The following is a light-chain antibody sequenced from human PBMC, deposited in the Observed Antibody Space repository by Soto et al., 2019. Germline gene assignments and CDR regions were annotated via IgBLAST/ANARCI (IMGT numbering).Light chain of an antibody. V-gene: IGLV2-14*03. CDR1: SSDVGAYNY. J-gene: IGLJ1*01. Sequence: QSALTQPASVSGSPGQSITISCAGTSSDVGAYNYVSWYQHHPGKATNLMIYDVNNRPSGDSNRFSGSKSGNTAALTISGLHAEDEADYYCSSWTSGATDVFGSGTKLTVL. CDR3: SSWTSGATDV. CDR2: DVN.